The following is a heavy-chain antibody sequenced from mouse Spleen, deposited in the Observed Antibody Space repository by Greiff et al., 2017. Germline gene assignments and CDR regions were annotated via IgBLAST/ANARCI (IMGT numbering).Heavy chain of an antibody. CDR3: ARAGTGYYFDY. Sequence: DVQLVESGGGLVKPGGSLKLSCAASGFTFSSYAMSWVRQTPEKRLEWVATISSGGSYTYYPDSVKGRFTISRDNAKNTLYLQMSSLRSEDTAMYYCARAGTGYYFDYWGQGTTLTVSS. CDR2: ISSGGSYT. D-gene: IGHD4-1*01. CDR1: GFTFSSYA. J-gene: IGHJ2*01. V-gene: IGHV5-9-3*01.